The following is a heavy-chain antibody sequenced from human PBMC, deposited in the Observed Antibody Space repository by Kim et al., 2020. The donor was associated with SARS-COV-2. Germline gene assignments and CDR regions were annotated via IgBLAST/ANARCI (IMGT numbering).Heavy chain of an antibody. Sequence: GGSLRLSCAASGFTFSSYAMSWVRQAPGKGLEWVSAISGSGGSTYYADSVKGRFTISRDNSKNTLYLQMNSLRAEDTAVYYCAKDHPPSRGVVVITNAFDIWGQGTMVTVSS. D-gene: IGHD3-22*01. V-gene: IGHV3-23*01. J-gene: IGHJ3*02. CDR1: GFTFSSYA. CDR2: ISGSGGST. CDR3: AKDHPPSRGVVVITNAFDI.